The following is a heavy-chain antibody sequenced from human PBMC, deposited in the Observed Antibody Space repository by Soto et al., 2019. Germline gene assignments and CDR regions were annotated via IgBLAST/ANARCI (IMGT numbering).Heavy chain of an antibody. D-gene: IGHD3-22*01. V-gene: IGHV4-59*01. CDR1: GGSISSYY. CDR3: ARGLYTKTMIGAFDP. J-gene: IGHJ5*02. Sequence: SETLSLTCTVSGGSISSYYWSWIRQPPGKGLEWIGYIYYSGSTNYNPSLKSRVTISVDTSKNQFSLKLSSVTAADTAVYYCARGLYTKTMIGAFDPWGQGTLVTVSS. CDR2: IYYSGST.